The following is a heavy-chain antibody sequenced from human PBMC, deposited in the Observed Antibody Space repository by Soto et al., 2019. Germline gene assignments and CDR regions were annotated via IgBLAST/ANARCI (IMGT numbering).Heavy chain of an antibody. Sequence: GESLKISCKGSGYSFTNYWIGWVRQMPGKGLEWMGFIYPGDSDTRYSPSFQGQVTISADKSISTAYLQWSSLKASDTAMYYCATTLKSCYVSGNTPLYYYGLDVWGQGTTVTVSS. D-gene: IGHD3-10*01. CDR3: ATTLKSCYVSGNTPLYYYGLDV. CDR2: IYPGDSDT. V-gene: IGHV5-51*01. J-gene: IGHJ6*02. CDR1: GYSFTNYW.